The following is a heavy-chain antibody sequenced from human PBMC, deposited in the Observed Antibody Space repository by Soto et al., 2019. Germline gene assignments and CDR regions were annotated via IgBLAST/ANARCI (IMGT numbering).Heavy chain of an antibody. D-gene: IGHD1-26*01. J-gene: IGHJ4*02. CDR2: IYTSGST. CDR3: ARTVGAAYYFDF. V-gene: IGHV4-4*07. Sequence: PSETLSLTCAVSGYSISRGYYWSWIRQSAGKGLEWIGRIYTSGSTNYNPSLKSRVTMSIDTSNKHFSLSLKSVTAADTAVYYCARTVGAAYYFDFWGQGALVTVSS. CDR1: GYSISRGYY.